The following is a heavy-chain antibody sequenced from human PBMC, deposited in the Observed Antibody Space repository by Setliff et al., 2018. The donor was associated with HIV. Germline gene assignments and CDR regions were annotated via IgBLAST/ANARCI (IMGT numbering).Heavy chain of an antibody. CDR3: ARRLLWFGEVGAFDI. Sequence: SETLSLTCTVSGGSISSGSYYWSWIRQPPGKGLEWIGSIYYSGSTYYNPSLKSRVTISVDTSKNQFSLKLSSVTAADTAVYYCARRLLWFGEVGAFDIWGQGTMVTVS. CDR2: IYYSGST. CDR1: GGSISSGSYY. V-gene: IGHV4-39*07. D-gene: IGHD3-10*01. J-gene: IGHJ3*02.